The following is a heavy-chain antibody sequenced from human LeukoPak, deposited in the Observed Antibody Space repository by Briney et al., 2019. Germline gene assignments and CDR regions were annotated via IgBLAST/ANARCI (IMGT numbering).Heavy chain of an antibody. CDR3: IVGPDLEI. D-gene: IGHD1-26*01. V-gene: IGHV4-38-2*02. CDR2: IYHSGST. CDR1: GYSISSGYY. Sequence: SETLSLTCTVSGYSISSGYYWGWIRQPPGKGLEWIGSIYHSGSTYYNPSLKSRVTISIDTSKNQFSLKLTSMTAADTAVYYSIVGPDLEIWGQGTMVTVSS. J-gene: IGHJ3*02.